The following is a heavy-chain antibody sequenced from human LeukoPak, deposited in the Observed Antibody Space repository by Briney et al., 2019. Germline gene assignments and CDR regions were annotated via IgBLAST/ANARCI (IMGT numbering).Heavy chain of an antibody. Sequence: ASVKVSCKASGYTFTGYYMHWVRQAPGQGLEWMGWINPNSGGTNYAQKFQGRVTMTRDTSISTAYMELSRLRSDDTAVYYCARDYPKYYYDSSRRGAFDIWGQGTMVTVSS. V-gene: IGHV1-2*02. CDR2: INPNSGGT. J-gene: IGHJ3*02. D-gene: IGHD3-22*01. CDR3: ARDYPKYYYDSSRRGAFDI. CDR1: GYTFTGYY.